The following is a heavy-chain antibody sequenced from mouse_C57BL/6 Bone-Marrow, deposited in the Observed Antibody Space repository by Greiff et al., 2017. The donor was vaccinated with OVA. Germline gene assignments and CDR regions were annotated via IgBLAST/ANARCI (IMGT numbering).Heavy chain of an antibody. J-gene: IGHJ1*03. CDR3: ARHEGYGYWYFDV. D-gene: IGHD1-1*02. CDR1: GFTFSSYT. CDR2: ISGGGGNT. V-gene: IGHV5-9*01. Sequence: DVQLQESGGGLVKPGGSLKLSCAASGFTFSSYTMSWVRQTPEKRLEWVATISGGGGNTYSPDSVKGRFTISRDNAKNTLYLQMSSLRSEDTALYYCARHEGYGYWYFDVWGTGTTVTVSS.